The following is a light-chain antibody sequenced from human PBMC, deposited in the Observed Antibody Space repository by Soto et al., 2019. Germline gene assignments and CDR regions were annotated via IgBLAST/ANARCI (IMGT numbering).Light chain of an antibody. Sequence: QSVLTQPPSASGTPGQRVTISCSGSSSNIESNTVTWYQQLPGTAPKLVIYSNYDRPSGVPDRSSGSTSGTSASLVIRGLQSEDEADYYCAEWDYILNGYVFGGGTKVTVL. V-gene: IGLV1-44*01. CDR1: SSNIESNT. CDR3: AEWDYILNGYV. CDR2: SNY. J-gene: IGLJ1*01.